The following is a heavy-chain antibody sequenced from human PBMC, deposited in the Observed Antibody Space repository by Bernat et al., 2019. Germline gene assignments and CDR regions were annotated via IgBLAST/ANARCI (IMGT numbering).Heavy chain of an antibody. V-gene: IGHV4-39*01. Sequence: QLQLQESGPGLVKPSETLSLTCTVSGGSISSSNYFWGWIRQPPGKGLEWIGGVYYTGTTYYNPSLKSRVTISVDTSKNQFSLKLSSVTAADTAVYYCARHNGERTVTNFVGFAFDIWGQGTMVTVSS. J-gene: IGHJ3*02. CDR2: VYYTGTT. CDR3: ARHNGERTVTNFVGFAFDI. CDR1: GGSISSSNYF. D-gene: IGHD4-17*01.